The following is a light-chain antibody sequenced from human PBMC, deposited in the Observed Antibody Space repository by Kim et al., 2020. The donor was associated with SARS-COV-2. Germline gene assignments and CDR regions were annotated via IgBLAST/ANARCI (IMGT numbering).Light chain of an antibody. CDR1: SLRTYY. Sequence: SSELTQDPAVSVALGQTVRITCQGDSLRTYYTSWYQQKPGQAPVVVIYGKNNRPSGIPDRFSGSSSGNTASLTITGAQADDEADYYCNSRDSSGNQVVFG. J-gene: IGLJ3*02. CDR3: NSRDSSGNQVV. CDR2: GKN. V-gene: IGLV3-19*01.